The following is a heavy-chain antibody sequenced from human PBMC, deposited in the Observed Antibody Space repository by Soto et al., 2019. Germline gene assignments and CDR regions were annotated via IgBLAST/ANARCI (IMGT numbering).Heavy chain of an antibody. D-gene: IGHD5-18*01. CDR3: AREVDRALVGSPHYFDY. CDR2: ISSRSGTI. J-gene: IGHJ4*01. Sequence: GGSLRLSCATSGFSFSDYYMTWIRQAPGQGLEWVSYISSRSGTIFYADSVKGRFTLSRDNSKNSMYLQMNSLRAEDTAVYYCAREVDRALVGSPHYFDYWGQGTLVTVSS. V-gene: IGHV3-11*01. CDR1: GFSFSDYY.